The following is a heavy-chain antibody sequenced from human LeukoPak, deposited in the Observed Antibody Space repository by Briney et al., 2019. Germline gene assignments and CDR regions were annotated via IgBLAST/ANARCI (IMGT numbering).Heavy chain of an antibody. Sequence: PGGSLRLSCAVSGFNLNSYAMHWVRQAPGKGLEWVAFIRHDEANSFYADSVQGRFTISRDTSKKLLYLQMNSLRVEDTAVYYCAKEYTPSSPLGELDSWGQGTLVTVSS. V-gene: IGHV3-30*02. CDR1: GFNLNSYA. CDR2: IRHDEANS. J-gene: IGHJ4*02. D-gene: IGHD6-6*01. CDR3: AKEYTPSSPLGELDS.